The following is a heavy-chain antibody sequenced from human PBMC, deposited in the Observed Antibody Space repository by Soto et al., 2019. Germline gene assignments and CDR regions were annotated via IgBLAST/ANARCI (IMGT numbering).Heavy chain of an antibody. V-gene: IGHV3-23*01. CDR1: GFTFSSYA. J-gene: IGHJ4*02. Sequence: GGSLRLSCAASGFTFSSYAMSWVRQAPGKGLEWVSAISGSGGSTYYADSVKGRFTISRDNSKNTLYLQMNSLRAEDTAVYYCAKDRTRRGFYGTFDYWGQGTLVTVSS. CDR2: ISGSGGST. CDR3: AKDRTRRGFYGTFDY. D-gene: IGHD3-3*01.